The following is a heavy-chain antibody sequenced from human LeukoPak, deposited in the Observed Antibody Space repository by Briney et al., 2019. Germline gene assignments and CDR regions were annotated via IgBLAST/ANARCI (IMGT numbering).Heavy chain of an antibody. CDR3: AKVGNVLYCSSTSCLNWFDP. CDR2: ISGSGGST. Sequence: GGSLRLSCAASGFTFSSYAMSWVRQAPGKGLEWVSAISGSGGSTYYADSVKGRFTISRDNSKNTLYLQMSSLRAEDTAVYYCAKVGNVLYCSSTSCLNWFDPWGQGTLVTVSS. CDR1: GFTFSSYA. V-gene: IGHV3-23*01. J-gene: IGHJ5*02. D-gene: IGHD2-2*01.